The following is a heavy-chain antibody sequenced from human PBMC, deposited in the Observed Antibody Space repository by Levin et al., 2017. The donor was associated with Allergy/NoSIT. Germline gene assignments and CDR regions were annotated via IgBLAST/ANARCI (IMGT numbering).Heavy chain of an antibody. CDR2: INWNGGTT. J-gene: IGHJ4*01. V-gene: IGHV3-20*04. CDR1: GFTFDDYG. CDR3: ARTYYSGSFRVGYFDF. Sequence: RLGESLKISCAASGFTFDDYGMTWVRQAPGKGLEWVAIINWNGGTTGYADSVKGRFTISRDNAKNSLYLQMNSLRAEDTALYYCARTYYSGSFRVGYFDFWGHGTLVTVSS. D-gene: IGHD3-10*01.